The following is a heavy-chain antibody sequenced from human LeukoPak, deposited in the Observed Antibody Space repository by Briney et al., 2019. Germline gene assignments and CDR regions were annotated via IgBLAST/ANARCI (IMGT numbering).Heavy chain of an antibody. Sequence: PGGSLRLSCSASGFTFRSYGMHWVRQAPGKGLEWVAFIRYDGSNKPYVDSVKGRFTISRDNSKNTLYLQMNSLRAEDTAVYYCAKQLESGTYSAFDIWGQGTMVTVSS. V-gene: IGHV3-30*02. CDR1: GFTFRSYG. J-gene: IGHJ3*02. CDR3: AKQLESGTYSAFDI. CDR2: IRYDGSNK. D-gene: IGHD1-26*01.